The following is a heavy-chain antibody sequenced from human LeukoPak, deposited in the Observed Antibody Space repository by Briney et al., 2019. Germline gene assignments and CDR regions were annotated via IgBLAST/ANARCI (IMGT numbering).Heavy chain of an antibody. V-gene: IGHV3-48*03. CDR2: ISTSGNSI. CDR3: ARYAYYYDSSGYYYDY. D-gene: IGHD3-22*01. J-gene: IGHJ4*02. Sequence: GGSLRLSCAASGFTFTNYEMNWVRQAPGKGLEWVSYISTSGNSIYYADSVKGRFTISRDNAKNSLYLQMNSLRAEDTAVYYCARYAYYYDSSGYYYDYWGQGTLVTVSS. CDR1: GFTFTNYE.